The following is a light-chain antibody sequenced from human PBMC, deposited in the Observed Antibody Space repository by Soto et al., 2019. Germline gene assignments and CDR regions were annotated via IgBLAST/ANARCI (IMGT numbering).Light chain of an antibody. CDR1: SGDIGSYNR. CDR3: SSYTNINTRACV. CDR2: EVT. Sequence: QSVLTQPASLSGSPGQSITISCTGTSGDIGSYNRVSWYQQHPGKAPKLIIYEVTDRPSGVSNRFSGSKSGNTASLTISGLQAEDEAEYYCSSYTNINTRACVFGTGPKV. V-gene: IGLV2-14*01. J-gene: IGLJ1*01.